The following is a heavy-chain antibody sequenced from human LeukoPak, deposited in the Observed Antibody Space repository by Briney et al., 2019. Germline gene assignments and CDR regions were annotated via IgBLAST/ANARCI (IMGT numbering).Heavy chain of an antibody. J-gene: IGHJ4*02. V-gene: IGHV3-7*01. CDR2: IKQDGSEK. CDR1: GFPFSSYW. Sequence: GGSLRLSCAASGFPFSSYWMSWVRQAPGKGLEWVANIKQDGSEKYYVDSVKGRFTISRDNAKNSLYLQMNSLRAEDTAVYYCAREFSLLRYFDWLPYGYYFDYWGQGTLVTVSS. D-gene: IGHD3-9*01. CDR3: AREFSLLRYFDWLPYGYYFDY.